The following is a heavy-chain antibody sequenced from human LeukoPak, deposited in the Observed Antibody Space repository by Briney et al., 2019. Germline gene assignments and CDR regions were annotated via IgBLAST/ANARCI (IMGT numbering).Heavy chain of an antibody. D-gene: IGHD3-10*01. J-gene: IGHJ4*02. Sequence: PSETLSLTCTVSGGSISSYYWSWIRQPPGKGLKWIGYIYYSGSTNYNPSLKSRVTISVDTSKNQFSLKLSSVTAADTAVYYCARSPHYYGSGSLDYWGQGTLVTVSS. CDR2: IYYSGST. V-gene: IGHV4-59*01. CDR3: ARSPHYYGSGSLDY. CDR1: GGSISSYY.